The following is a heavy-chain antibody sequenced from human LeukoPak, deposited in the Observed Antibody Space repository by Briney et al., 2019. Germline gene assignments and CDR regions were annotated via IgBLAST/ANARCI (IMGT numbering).Heavy chain of an antibody. V-gene: IGHV3-9*01. CDR3: AANFDF. Sequence: PGRSLRLSCAASKFTFDDYAMHWVRQAPGKGLEWVSGISWNSGSIGYADSVKGRFTISRDNSKNTLYLQMNSLRAEDTAVYYCAANFDFWGQGTLVTVSS. CDR2: ISWNSGSI. CDR1: KFTFDDYA. D-gene: IGHD5-12*01. J-gene: IGHJ4*02.